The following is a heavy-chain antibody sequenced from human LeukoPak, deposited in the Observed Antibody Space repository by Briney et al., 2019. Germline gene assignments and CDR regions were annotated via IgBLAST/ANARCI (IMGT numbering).Heavy chain of an antibody. CDR1: GDSISSISYY. CDR3: ARAKGRVSIFGVVISPLDY. V-gene: IGHV4-39*01. CDR2: IYYSGST. Sequence: SETLSLTCTVSGDSISSISYYWGWIRQPPGKGLEWIGNIYYSGSTYYNPSLKSRVIISVDTSKNQFSLKLSSVTAADTAAYYCARAKGRVSIFGVVISPLDYWGQGTLVTVSS. D-gene: IGHD3-3*01. J-gene: IGHJ4*02.